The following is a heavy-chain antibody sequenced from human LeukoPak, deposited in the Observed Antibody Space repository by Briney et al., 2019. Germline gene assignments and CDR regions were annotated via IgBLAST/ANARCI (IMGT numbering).Heavy chain of an antibody. CDR2: IGGSGGDS. D-gene: IGHD5-12*01. J-gene: IGHJ5*02. CDR3: AKGDYDYVPYSWFDP. CDR1: GFTFSGYA. V-gene: IGHV3-23*01. Sequence: GGSLRLSCTASGFTFSGYAMSWVRQAPGKGLERVSAIGGSGGDSYYVDSVKGRFTIARYNSKITLHLQMSSLRADDTAMYYSAKGDYDYVPYSWFDPWGRGSLVTVSS.